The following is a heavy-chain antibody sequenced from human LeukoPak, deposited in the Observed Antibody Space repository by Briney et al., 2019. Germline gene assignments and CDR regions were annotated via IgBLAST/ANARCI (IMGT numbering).Heavy chain of an antibody. CDR1: GGSISSYY. Sequence: PSETLSLTCSVSGGSISSYYWNWIRQPPGKGLEWIGYIYYSGYTNYNPSLKSRVTISVDTSKNQFSLKLSSVTAADTAVYYCARAPYGDQGYYFDYWGQGTLVTVSS. CDR2: IYYSGYT. CDR3: ARAPYGDQGYYFDY. J-gene: IGHJ4*02. V-gene: IGHV4-59*08. D-gene: IGHD4-17*01.